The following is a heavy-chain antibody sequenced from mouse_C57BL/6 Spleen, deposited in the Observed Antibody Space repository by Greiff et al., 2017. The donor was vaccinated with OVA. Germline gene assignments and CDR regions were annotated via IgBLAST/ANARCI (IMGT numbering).Heavy chain of an antibody. CDR2: IWSGGST. J-gene: IGHJ4*01. Sequence: VKVVESGPGLVQPSQSLSITCTVSGFSLTSYGVHWVRQSPGKGLEWLGVIWSGGSTDYNAAFISRLSISKDNSKSQVFFKMNSLQADDTAIYYCARKTAQARYYAMDYWGQGTSVTVSS. V-gene: IGHV2-2*01. D-gene: IGHD3-2*02. CDR3: ARKTAQARYYAMDY. CDR1: GFSLTSYG.